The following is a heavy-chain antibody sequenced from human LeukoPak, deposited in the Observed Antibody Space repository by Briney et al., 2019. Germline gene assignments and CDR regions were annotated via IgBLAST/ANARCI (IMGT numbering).Heavy chain of an antibody. CDR2: ISSSGSTI. V-gene: IGHV3-48*03. D-gene: IGHD2-15*01. CDR1: GFTFSSYE. CDR3: ARDHAPYCSGGSCYSGNDY. J-gene: IGHJ4*02. Sequence: GGSLRLSCAASGFTFSSYEMNWVRQAPGKGLEWVSYISSSGSTIYYADSVKGRFTISRDNAKNSLYLQMNSLRAEDTAVYYCARDHAPYCSGGSCYSGNDYWGQETLVTVSS.